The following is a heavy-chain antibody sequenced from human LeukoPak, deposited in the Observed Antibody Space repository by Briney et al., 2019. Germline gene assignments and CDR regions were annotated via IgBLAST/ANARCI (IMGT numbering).Heavy chain of an antibody. V-gene: IGHV4-34*01. D-gene: IGHD1-26*01. CDR3: ARGGISGSYYGY. J-gene: IGHJ4*02. CDR2: INHSGST. Sequence: PSETLSLTCAVYGGSFSGYYWSWIRQPPGKGLEWIGEINHSGSTNYNPSLKSRVTISVDTSKNQFSLKLSSVTAADTAVYYCARGGISGSYYGYWGQGTLVTVSS. CDR1: GGSFSGYY.